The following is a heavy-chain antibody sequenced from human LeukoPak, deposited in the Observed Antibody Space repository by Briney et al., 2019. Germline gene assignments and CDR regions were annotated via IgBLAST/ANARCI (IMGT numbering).Heavy chain of an antibody. J-gene: IGHJ4*02. CDR3: AIHSYGYRH. Sequence: GESLQISCKGSGYSFNHYRTGWVRQMPGKGLEWMGIIYPGDSDSRYSPSLQGQVTISVDKSISTAYLQWSSLKASDTAIYYCAIHSYGYRHWGQGTLVTVSS. CDR2: IYPGDSDS. CDR1: GYSFNHYR. V-gene: IGHV5-51*01. D-gene: IGHD5-18*01.